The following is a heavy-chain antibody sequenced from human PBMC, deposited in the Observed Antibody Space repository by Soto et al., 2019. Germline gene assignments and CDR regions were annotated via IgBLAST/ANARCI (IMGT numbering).Heavy chain of an antibody. V-gene: IGHV1-8*01. CDR1: GYTFTSYD. Sequence: ASVKVSCKASGYTFTSYDINWVRQATGQGLEWMGWMNPNSGNTGYAQKFQGRVTMTRNTSISTAYMELSSLRSEDTAVYYCARTGDVWSGYYNYYYYMDVWGKGTTVTVSS. CDR3: ARTGDVWSGYYNYYYYMDV. D-gene: IGHD3-3*01. J-gene: IGHJ6*03. CDR2: MNPNSGNT.